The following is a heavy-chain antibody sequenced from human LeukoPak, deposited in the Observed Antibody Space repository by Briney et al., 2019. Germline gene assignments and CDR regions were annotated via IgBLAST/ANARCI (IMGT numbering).Heavy chain of an antibody. V-gene: IGHV3-7*01. Sequence: PGGSLRLSCAASGFTFSTYGMQWVRQAPGKGLEWVANIKQDGSEKYYVDSVKGRFTISRDNAKNSLYLQMNSLRAEDTAVYYCARVDPFRSYYYYGMDVWGQGTTVTVSS. CDR3: ARVDPFRSYYYYGMDV. J-gene: IGHJ6*02. CDR1: GFTFSTYG. CDR2: IKQDGSEK.